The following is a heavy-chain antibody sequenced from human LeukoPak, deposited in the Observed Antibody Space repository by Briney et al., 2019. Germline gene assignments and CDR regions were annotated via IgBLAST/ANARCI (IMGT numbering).Heavy chain of an antibody. D-gene: IGHD6-13*01. Sequence: GGSLRLSCAASGFTFSSYGMHWVRQAPGKGLEWVAFIRYDGSKKYYADSVKDRFTISRDNSKNTLYLQMNSLRAEDTAVYYCAKDHRGGSWYYFDYWGQGTLVTVSS. J-gene: IGHJ4*02. V-gene: IGHV3-30*02. CDR1: GFTFSSYG. CDR2: IRYDGSKK. CDR3: AKDHRGGSWYYFDY.